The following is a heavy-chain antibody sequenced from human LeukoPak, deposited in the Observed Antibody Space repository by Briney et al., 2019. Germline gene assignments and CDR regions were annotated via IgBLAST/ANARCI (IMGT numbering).Heavy chain of an antibody. CDR1: VFTFSSYS. CDR3: ARVAGHCSSTSCFFDY. D-gene: IGHD2-2*01. J-gene: IGHJ4*02. CDR2: ISSSSSYI. V-gene: IGHV3-21*01. Sequence: GGSLRLSCAASVFTFSSYSMNCVRQAPGKGLEWVSSISSSSSYIYYADSVKGRFTISRDNAKNSLYLQMNSLRAEDTAVYYCARVAGHCSSTSCFFDYWGQGTLVTVSS.